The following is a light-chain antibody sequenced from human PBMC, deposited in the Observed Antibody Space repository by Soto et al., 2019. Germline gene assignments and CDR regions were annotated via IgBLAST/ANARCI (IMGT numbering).Light chain of an antibody. CDR3: QQSYSTPRT. CDR2: AAS. J-gene: IGKJ1*01. Sequence: DIQMTQSPSCLSASVGDRVTITCRASQSISSYLNWYQQKPGKAPKLLIYAASSLQSGVPSRFSGSGSETDFTLTISSLQPEDFATYYCQQSYSTPRTFGQGTKVDIK. V-gene: IGKV1-39*01. CDR1: QSISSY.